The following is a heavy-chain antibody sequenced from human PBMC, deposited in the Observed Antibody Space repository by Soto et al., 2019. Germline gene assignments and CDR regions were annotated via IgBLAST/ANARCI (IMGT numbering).Heavy chain of an antibody. Sequence: PGGSLRLSCAGSGFTFSSYAMHWVRQAPGKGLEWVAVISYDGSNKYYADSVEGRFTISRDNSKNTVYLQMNSLRLEDTAVYFCARGPSYSDSYFDHWGQGTLVTVSS. CDR2: ISYDGSNK. V-gene: IGHV3-30-3*01. J-gene: IGHJ4*02. D-gene: IGHD4-17*01. CDR3: ARGPSYSDSYFDH. CDR1: GFTFSSYA.